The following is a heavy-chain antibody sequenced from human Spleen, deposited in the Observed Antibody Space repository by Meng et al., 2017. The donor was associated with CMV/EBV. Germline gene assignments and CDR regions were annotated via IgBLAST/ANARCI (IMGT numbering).Heavy chain of an antibody. J-gene: IGHJ4*02. CDR2: INPNSGGT. CDR1: GYTFNGYY. Sequence: KTYGYTFNGYYLHWVRQAPGQGLEWMGKINPNSGGTKNAQKFQGRITMTRDTSISTAYMDLRRLRSDDTAVYYCARTSIEVPGCLDFWGQGTLVTVSS. D-gene: IGHD6-19*01. V-gene: IGHV1-2*02. CDR3: ARTSIEVPGCLDF.